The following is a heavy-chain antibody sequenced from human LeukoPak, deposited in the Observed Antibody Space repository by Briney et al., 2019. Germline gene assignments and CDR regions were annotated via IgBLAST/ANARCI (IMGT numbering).Heavy chain of an antibody. Sequence: GGSLRLSCAASGFTFSSYAMSWVRQAPGKGLEWVSVIIGSGITTYYADSVKGRFTISRDNSKNTLYLQMNSLRAEDTAVYYCARAGYCSSTSCYGSFDYWGQGTLVTVSS. CDR2: IIGSGITT. CDR3: ARAGYCSSTSCYGSFDY. V-gene: IGHV3-23*01. CDR1: GFTFSSYA. J-gene: IGHJ4*02. D-gene: IGHD2-2*01.